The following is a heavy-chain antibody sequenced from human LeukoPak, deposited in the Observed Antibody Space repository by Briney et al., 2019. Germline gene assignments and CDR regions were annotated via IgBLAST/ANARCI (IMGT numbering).Heavy chain of an antibody. CDR2: ISGYNGNT. D-gene: IGHD1-26*01. Sequence: GASVKVSCKASGYTFTGYYMHWVRQAPGQGLEWMGWISGYNGNTKYAQRFQGRVTMTTDTSTSTVYMDLRSLRSDDTAMYFCGRDRVLIVGASSVYFQYWGQGTLVTVSS. V-gene: IGHV1-18*04. CDR3: GRDRVLIVGASSVYFQY. CDR1: GYTFTGYY. J-gene: IGHJ1*01.